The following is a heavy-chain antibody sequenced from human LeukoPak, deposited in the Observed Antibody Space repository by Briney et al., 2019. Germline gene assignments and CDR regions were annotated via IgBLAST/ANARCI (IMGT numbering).Heavy chain of an antibody. CDR3: AKRGYDSVWGSYYHDAFDI. D-gene: IGHD3-16*01. CDR1: GFNFSSYE. CDR2: ISSSGSTI. J-gene: IGHJ3*02. V-gene: IGHV3-48*03. Sequence: QPGGSLRLSCAASGFNFSSYEMNWVRQAPGKGLEWVSYISSSGSTIYYADSVKGRFTISRDNAKNSLYLQMNSLRAEDTAVYYCAKRGYDSVWGSYYHDAFDIWGQGTMVTVSS.